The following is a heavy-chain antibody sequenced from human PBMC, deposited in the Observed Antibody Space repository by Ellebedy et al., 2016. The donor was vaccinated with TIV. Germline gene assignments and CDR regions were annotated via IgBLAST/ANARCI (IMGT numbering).Heavy chain of an antibody. CDR2: ISSSSSTI. J-gene: IGHJ6*02. D-gene: IGHD2-2*01. Sequence: GESLKISXAASGFSFSSHAMSWVRQAPGKGLEWVSYISSSSSTIYYADSVKGRFTISRDNSKNTLYLQMNSLRAEDTAVYYCARGTSWYQLPNYYYYGMDVWGQGTTVTVSS. V-gene: IGHV3-23*01. CDR3: ARGTSWYQLPNYYYYGMDV. CDR1: GFSFSSHA.